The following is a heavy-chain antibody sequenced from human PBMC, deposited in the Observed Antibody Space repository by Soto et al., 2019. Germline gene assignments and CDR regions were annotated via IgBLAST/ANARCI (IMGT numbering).Heavy chain of an antibody. CDR3: ARGGPYRRRTQTYYFDY. CDR2: INHSGST. CDR1: GGSFSGYY. Sequence: SETLSLTCAVYGGSFSGYYWSWIRQPPGKGLEWIGEINHSGSTNYNPSLKSRVTISVDTSKNQFSLKLSSVTAADTAVYYCARGGPYRRRTQTYYFDYWGQGTLVTVSS. V-gene: IGHV4-34*01. D-gene: IGHD3-16*02. J-gene: IGHJ4*02.